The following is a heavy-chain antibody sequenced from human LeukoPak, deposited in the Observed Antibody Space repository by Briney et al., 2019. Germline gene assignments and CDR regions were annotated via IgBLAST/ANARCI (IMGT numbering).Heavy chain of an antibody. D-gene: IGHD6-13*01. CDR2: INHSGST. CDR3: ASRVGIAAAGTWHFQH. V-gene: IGHV4-4*02. J-gene: IGHJ1*01. CDR1: GGSISSSNW. Sequence: SGTLSLTCAVSGGSISSSNWWSWVRQPPGKGLEWIGEINHSGSTNYNPSLKSRVTISVDTSKNQFSLKLSSVTAADTAVYYCASRVGIAAAGTWHFQHWGQGTLVTVSS.